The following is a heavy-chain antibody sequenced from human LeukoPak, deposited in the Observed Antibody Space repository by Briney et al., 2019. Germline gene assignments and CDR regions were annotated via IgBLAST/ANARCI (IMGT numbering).Heavy chain of an antibody. V-gene: IGHV3-33*08. D-gene: IGHD2-21*01. CDR3: AREVRDGYFDY. J-gene: IGHJ4*02. Sequence: GGSLRLSCAASGFTFSSYWMSWVRQAPGKGLEWVAVIWYDGSNKYYADSVKGRFTISRDNSKNTLYLQMNSLRAEDTAVYYCAREVRDGYFDYWGQGTLVTVSS. CDR1: GFTFSSYW. CDR2: IWYDGSNK.